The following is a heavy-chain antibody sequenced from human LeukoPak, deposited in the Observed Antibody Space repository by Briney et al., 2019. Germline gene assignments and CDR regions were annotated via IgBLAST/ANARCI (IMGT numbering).Heavy chain of an antibody. V-gene: IGHV4-59*01. Sequence: SETLSLTCTVSGGSISGYYWSWIRQPPGKGLEWVGYVFYSGSTNYYPSLKSRVAISLDTPKSQFSLRLTSVTAADTAVYYCARGRTVLWATDWGQGTLVTVSS. CDR1: GGSISGYY. D-gene: IGHD3-10*01. CDR2: VFYSGST. CDR3: ARGRTVLWATD. J-gene: IGHJ4*02.